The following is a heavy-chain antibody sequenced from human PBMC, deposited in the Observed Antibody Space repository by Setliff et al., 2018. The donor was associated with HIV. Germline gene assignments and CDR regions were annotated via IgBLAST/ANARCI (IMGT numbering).Heavy chain of an antibody. J-gene: IGHJ6*03. V-gene: IGHV4-4*09. CDR3: ARGARLLAGYSDRWDYYYMAV. Sequence: PSETLSLTCTVSGGSISSYYWSWIRQPPGKGLEWIGYTYTSVTNYKPSLKSRFTISVDTSKNQFSLKVNSVTAADTAVYYCARGARLLAGYSDRWDYYYMAVWGKGTTVTVSS. CDR1: GGSISSYY. D-gene: IGHD6-13*01. CDR2: TYTSVT.